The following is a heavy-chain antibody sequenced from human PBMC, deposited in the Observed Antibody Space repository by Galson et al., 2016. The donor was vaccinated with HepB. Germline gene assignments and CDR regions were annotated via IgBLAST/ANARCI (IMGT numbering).Heavy chain of an antibody. CDR3: ARGKGADYKDAFEL. D-gene: IGHD4-11*01. V-gene: IGHV3-NL1*01. CDR1: GFSFHRFG. J-gene: IGHJ3*01. Sequence: SLRLSCAASGFSFHRFGVHWVRQAPGKGLEWVSAIDDSSSSTYYADSVQGRFTVSRDNSKKTLYLQMDSLRNDDTAVYYCARGKGADYKDAFELWGQGTRVTVSS. CDR2: IDDSSSST.